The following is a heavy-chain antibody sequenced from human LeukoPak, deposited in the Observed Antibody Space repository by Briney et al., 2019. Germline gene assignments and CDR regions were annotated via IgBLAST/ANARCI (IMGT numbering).Heavy chain of an antibody. D-gene: IGHD3-3*01. CDR2: IYYSGST. Sequence: SETLSLTYTVSGGSISSSSYYWGWIRQPPGNGLEWIGSIYYSGSTYYNPSLKSRVTISVDTSKNQFSLKLSSVTAADTAVYYCARGRSWRFSYYYYYMDVWGKGTTVTVSS. V-gene: IGHV4-39*07. J-gene: IGHJ6*03. CDR1: GGSISSSSYY. CDR3: ARGRSWRFSYYYYYMDV.